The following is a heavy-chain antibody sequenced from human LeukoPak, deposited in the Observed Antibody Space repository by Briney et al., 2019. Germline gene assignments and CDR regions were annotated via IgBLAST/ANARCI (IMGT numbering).Heavy chain of an antibody. CDR1: GFTFSSYA. CDR2: MSYDGSNK. CDR3: ARPIYCTTTSCSYGLDH. V-gene: IGHV3-30-3*01. Sequence: GGSLRLSCAVSGFTFSSYAMHWVRQAPGKRLEWVAAMSYDGSNKYYADSVKGRFTVSRDNSKNTLYLQMNSLRDEDTAVYYCARPIYCTTTSCSYGLDHWGQGTLVTVSS. J-gene: IGHJ4*02. D-gene: IGHD2-2*01.